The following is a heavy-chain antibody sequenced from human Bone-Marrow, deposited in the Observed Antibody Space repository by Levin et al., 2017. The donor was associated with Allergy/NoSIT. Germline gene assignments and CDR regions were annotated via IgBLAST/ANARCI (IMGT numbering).Heavy chain of an antibody. V-gene: IGHV3-23*01. Sequence: PGGSLRLSCAASGFTFGSHSIGWFRQAPGKGLEWVSGISGSGDGTFYSDSVRGRFTISRDTSKRTLYLQMNTLRVEDTAFYYCVKDEDSCSGYASWGQGSLVTVYS. CDR1: GFTFGSHS. CDR2: ISGSGDGT. D-gene: IGHD3-3*01. J-gene: IGHJ4*02. CDR3: VKDEDSCSGYAS.